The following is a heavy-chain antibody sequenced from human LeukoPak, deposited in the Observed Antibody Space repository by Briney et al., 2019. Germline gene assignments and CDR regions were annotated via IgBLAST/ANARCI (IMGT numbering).Heavy chain of an antibody. D-gene: IGHD4-17*01. J-gene: IGHJ6*03. CDR2: INPSGGST. Sequence: ASVTVSCKASGYTFTNYYMHWVRQAPGQGLEWMGIINPSGGSTSYAQKFQGRVTMTRDMSTSTVYMELSSLRSEDTAVYYCAREAVRNYYYYYMDVWGKGTTVTVSS. CDR3: AREAVRNYYYYYMDV. V-gene: IGHV1-46*01. CDR1: GYTFTNYY.